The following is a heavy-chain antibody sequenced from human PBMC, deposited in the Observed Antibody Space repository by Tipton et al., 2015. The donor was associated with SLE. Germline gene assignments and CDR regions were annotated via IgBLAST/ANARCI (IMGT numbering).Heavy chain of an antibody. CDR2: IYYSGST. J-gene: IGHJ4*02. CDR3: ASDLLG. Sequence: LRLSCTVSGGSIGSYYWGWIRQPPGKGLEWIGSIYYSGSTYYNPSLKSRVTISVDTSKNQFSLKLSSVTAADTAVYYCASDLLGWGQGTLVTVSS. D-gene: IGHD7-27*01. CDR1: GGSIGSYY. V-gene: IGHV4-39*07.